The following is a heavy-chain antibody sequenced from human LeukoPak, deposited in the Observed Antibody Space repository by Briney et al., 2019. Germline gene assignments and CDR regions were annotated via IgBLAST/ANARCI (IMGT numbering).Heavy chain of an antibody. D-gene: IGHD4/OR15-4a*01. CDR2: INHSGST. Sequence: SETLSLTCAVYGGSFSGYYWSWIRQPPGKGLEWIGEINHSGSTNYNPSLKSRVTISLDTSKNQFSLKPSSVIAADTAVYYCATGAVAPKYWGQGTLITVSS. J-gene: IGHJ4*02. CDR3: ATGAVAPKY. V-gene: IGHV4-34*01. CDR1: GGSFSGYY.